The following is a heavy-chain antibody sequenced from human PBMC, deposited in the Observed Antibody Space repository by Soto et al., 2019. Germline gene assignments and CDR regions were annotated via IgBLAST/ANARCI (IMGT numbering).Heavy chain of an antibody. V-gene: IGHV3-72*01. J-gene: IGHJ4*02. CDR1: GFSFSDYY. CDR2: SRDKGNSYST. D-gene: IGHD1-1*01. CDR3: ARSIPGRPSFDS. Sequence: EVHLVESGGGLVQPGGSLRLSCAGSGFSFSDYYIDWVRQAPGKGLEWVGRSRDKGNSYSTDYAASVKGRFTVSRDTSKNSLYLQMNSLKADYSALYYCARSIPGRPSFDSWGQGTLVTVSS.